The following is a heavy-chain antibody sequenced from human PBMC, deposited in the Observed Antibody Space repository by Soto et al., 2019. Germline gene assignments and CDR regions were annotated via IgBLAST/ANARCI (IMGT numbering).Heavy chain of an antibody. CDR3: ARDGARYSSSSYYYYYGMDV. V-gene: IGHV3-21*01. Sequence: GSLRLSCAASGFIFKMYWMNWVRQAPGKGLEWVSSISSSSSYIYYADSVKGRFTISRDNAKNSLYLQMNSLRAEDTAVYYCARDGARYSSSSYYYYYGMDVWGQGTTVTVSS. J-gene: IGHJ6*02. D-gene: IGHD6-6*01. CDR2: ISSSSSYI. CDR1: GFIFKMYW.